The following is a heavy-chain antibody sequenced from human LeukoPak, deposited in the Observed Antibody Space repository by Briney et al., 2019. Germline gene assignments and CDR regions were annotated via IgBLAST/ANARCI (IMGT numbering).Heavy chain of an antibody. Sequence: SETLPLTCSVSGGSVGSNYWSCVRQPPGKGLEWIGYISYSGDTKYNPSLKSRLSMSVDTSKNQCSLMLTSVTAADTAVYYCARGSGWYPHWGQGTLVTVSS. CDR1: GGSVGSNY. CDR2: ISYSGDT. V-gene: IGHV4-59*02. J-gene: IGHJ1*01. CDR3: ARGSGWYPH. D-gene: IGHD6-19*01.